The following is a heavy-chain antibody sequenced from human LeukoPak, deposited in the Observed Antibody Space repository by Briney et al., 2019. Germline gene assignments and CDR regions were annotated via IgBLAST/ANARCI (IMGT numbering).Heavy chain of an antibody. CDR2: IIPIFGTA. D-gene: IGHD6-13*01. V-gene: IGHV1-69*05. J-gene: IGHJ5*02. Sequence: GASVKVSCKASGGTFSSYAISWVRQAPGQGLEWMGGIIPIFGTANYAQKFQGRVTITTDESTSTAYMELSSLRSEDTAVYYCARSSSSWYRGFDPWGQGTLVTVSS. CDR1: GGTFSSYA. CDR3: ARSSSSWYRGFDP.